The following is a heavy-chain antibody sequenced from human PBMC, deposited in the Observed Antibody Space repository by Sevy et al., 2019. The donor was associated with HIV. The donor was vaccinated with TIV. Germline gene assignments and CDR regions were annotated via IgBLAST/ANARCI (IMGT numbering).Heavy chain of an antibody. CDR3: AGRFCGGAKCYEDYYFAMDV. J-gene: IGHJ6*02. CDR2: INPDTGVK. Sequence: ASVKVSCKASEYTFTGYYIHWVRQAPGQGLEWMGCINPDTGVKSYVQKLQGRVSMTRDTSISTAYMELRGLIPDDTAEYVCAGRFCGGAKCYEDYYFAMDVWGQGTTVTVSS. V-gene: IGHV1-2*02. CDR1: EYTFTGYY. D-gene: IGHD3-3*01.